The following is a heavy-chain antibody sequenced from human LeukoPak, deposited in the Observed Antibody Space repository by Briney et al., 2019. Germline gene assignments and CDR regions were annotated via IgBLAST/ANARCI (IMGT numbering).Heavy chain of an antibody. Sequence: ASVKVSCKVSGYTLTELSMHWVRQAPGKGLEWMGGFDPEDGETIYAQKFQGRVTMTEDTSTDTAYMEMSSLRSEDTAVYYCATVSLWVGSAFDIWGQGTMVTVSS. CDR1: GYTLTELS. J-gene: IGHJ3*02. CDR3: ATVSLWVGSAFDI. V-gene: IGHV1-24*01. CDR2: FDPEDGET. D-gene: IGHD1-26*01.